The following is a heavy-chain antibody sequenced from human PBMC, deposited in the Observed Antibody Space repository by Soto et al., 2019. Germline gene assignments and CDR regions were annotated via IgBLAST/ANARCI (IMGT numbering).Heavy chain of an antibody. CDR1: GFSLSNTRMG. CDR2: IFSNDEK. J-gene: IGHJ6*02. CDR3: ARISGTPTYYDFWSGYYTHYGMDV. V-gene: IGHV2-26*01. D-gene: IGHD3-3*01. Sequence: QVTLKESGPVLVKPTETLTLTCTVSGFSLSNTRMGVSWIRQPPGKALEWLAHIFSNDEKSYSTSLKSRLTISKDTSKSQVVLTMTNMDPVDTATYYCARISGTPTYYDFWSGYYTHYGMDVWGQGTTVTVSS.